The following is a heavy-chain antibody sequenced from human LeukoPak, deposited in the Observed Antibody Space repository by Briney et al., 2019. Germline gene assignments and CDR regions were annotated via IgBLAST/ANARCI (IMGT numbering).Heavy chain of an antibody. D-gene: IGHD2-2*01. CDR1: GGSFSGYY. V-gene: IGHV4-34*01. CDR2: INHSGST. CDR3: ASHRARYCSSTSCPRPFDY. J-gene: IGHJ4*02. Sequence: SETLSLTCAVYGGSFSGYYWSWICQPPGKGLEWIGEINHSGSTNYNPSLKSRVTISVDTSKNQFSLKLSSVTAADTAVYYCASHRARYCSSTSCPRPFDYWGQGTLVTVSS.